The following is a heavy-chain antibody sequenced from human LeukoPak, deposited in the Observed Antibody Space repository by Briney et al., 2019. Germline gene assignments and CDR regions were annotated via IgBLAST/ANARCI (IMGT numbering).Heavy chain of an antibody. V-gene: IGHV3-53*01. J-gene: IGHJ4*02. Sequence: PEGSLRLSCAASGFTVSSNYMSWVRQAPGKGLEWVSVIYSGGSTYYADSVKGRFTISRDNSKNTLYLQMNSLRAEDTAVYYCARGGYYDSSGYLSYWGQGTLVTVSS. D-gene: IGHD3-22*01. CDR2: IYSGGST. CDR1: GFTVSSNY. CDR3: ARGGYYDSSGYLSY.